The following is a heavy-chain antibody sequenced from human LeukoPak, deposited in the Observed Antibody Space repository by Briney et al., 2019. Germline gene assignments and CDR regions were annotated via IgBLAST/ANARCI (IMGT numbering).Heavy chain of an antibody. J-gene: IGHJ4*02. Sequence: PSETLSLTCTVSGGSISSSSYYWGWIRQPPGKGLEWIGSIYYSGSTYYNPSLKSRVTISVDTSKNQFSLKLSSVTAADTAVYYCARDRRIAAANWGQGTLVTVSS. CDR2: IYYSGST. D-gene: IGHD6-13*01. CDR1: GGSISSSSYY. V-gene: IGHV4-39*07. CDR3: ARDRRIAAAN.